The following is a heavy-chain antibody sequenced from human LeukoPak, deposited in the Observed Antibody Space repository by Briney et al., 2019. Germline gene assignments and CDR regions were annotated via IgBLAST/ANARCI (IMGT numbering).Heavy chain of an antibody. J-gene: IGHJ4*02. D-gene: IGHD3-16*01. CDR1: GFTFDDYG. CDR3: AREGGPDRQFDY. CDR2: INWNGGST. Sequence: GGSLRLSCAASGFTFDDYGMSWVRQAPGKGREWVSGINWNGGSTGYADSVKGRFTISRDNAKNSLYMQMNSLRAEDPALYYCAREGGPDRQFDYWGQGTLVTVSS. V-gene: IGHV3-20*04.